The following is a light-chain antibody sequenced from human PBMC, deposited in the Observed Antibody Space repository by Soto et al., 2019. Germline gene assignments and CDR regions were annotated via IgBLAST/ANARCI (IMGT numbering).Light chain of an antibody. J-gene: IGKJ2*01. CDR2: TAS. CDR3: QQSYSSPYT. CDR1: QSISSY. V-gene: IGKV1-39*01. Sequence: DIQMTQSPSSLSASVGDRVTITCRASQSISSYLNWYHQKPGKAPKLLIYTASSLQSGVPSRFSGSGSGTDFTLTISSLQPEDSATYYCQQSYSSPYTFGQGTKLEIK.